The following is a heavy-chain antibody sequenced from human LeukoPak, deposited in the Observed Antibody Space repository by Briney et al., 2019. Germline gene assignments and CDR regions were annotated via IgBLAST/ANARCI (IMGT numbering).Heavy chain of an antibody. V-gene: IGHV1-2*02. J-gene: IGHJ3*02. D-gene: IGHD6-19*01. Sequence: ASVKVSCKASGYTFTGYYMHWVRQAPGQGLEWMGWINPNSGGTNYAQKFQGRVTMTRDTSISTAYMGLSRLRSDDTAVYYCARGIAVAGKRWAFDIWGQGTMVTVSS. CDR3: ARGIAVAGKRWAFDI. CDR1: GYTFTGYY. CDR2: INPNSGGT.